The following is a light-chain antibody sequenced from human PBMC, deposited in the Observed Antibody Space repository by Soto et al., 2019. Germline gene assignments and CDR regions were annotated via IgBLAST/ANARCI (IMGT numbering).Light chain of an antibody. CDR2: KAS. V-gene: IGKV1-5*03. J-gene: IGKJ1*01. CDR3: QQYNDWPRT. CDR1: QTISSW. Sequence: DIQMTQSPSTLSGSVVDRVTITCLASQTISSWLAWYQQKPGKAPKLLIYKASTLKSGVPSRFSGSGSGTEFTLTISSLQSEDFAVYYCQQYNDWPRTFGQGTKVDIK.